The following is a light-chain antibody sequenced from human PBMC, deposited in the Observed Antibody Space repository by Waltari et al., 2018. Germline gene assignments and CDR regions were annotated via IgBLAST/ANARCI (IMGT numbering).Light chain of an antibody. J-gene: IGKJ2*01. Sequence: EIVMTQSPATLSVSPGERATLSCRASQSVSSHLAWFQKKPGQAPSLLIYGASTRATGFSARFRGSGSGTEFTLTISSLQSEDFAVYFCLQYDNWPRVFGQGTKLEIK. V-gene: IGKV3-15*01. CDR2: GAS. CDR3: LQYDNWPRV. CDR1: QSVSSH.